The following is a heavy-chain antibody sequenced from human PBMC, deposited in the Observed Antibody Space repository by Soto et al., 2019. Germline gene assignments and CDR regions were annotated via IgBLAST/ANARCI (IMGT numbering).Heavy chain of an antibody. V-gene: IGHV4-34*01. D-gene: IGHD5-18*01. CDR2: INHSGST. CDR3: ARGRRGYSYGLTFDY. Sequence: ASETLSLTCAVYGGSFSGYYWSWIRQPPGKGLEWIGEINHSGSTNYNPSLKSRVTISVDTSKNQFSLKLSSVTAADTAVYYCARGRRGYSYGLTFDYWGQGTLVTVSS. CDR1: GGSFSGYY. J-gene: IGHJ4*02.